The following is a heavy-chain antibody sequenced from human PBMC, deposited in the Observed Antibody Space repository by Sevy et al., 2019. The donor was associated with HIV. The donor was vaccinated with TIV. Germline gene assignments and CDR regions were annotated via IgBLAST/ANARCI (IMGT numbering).Heavy chain of an antibody. J-gene: IGHJ4*02. CDR2: IYYSGST. D-gene: IGHD2-2*01. CDR3: ARDMLGYCSSTSCYAEGYFDY. CDR1: GGSISSYY. Sequence: SETLSLTCTVSGGSISSYYWSWIRQPPGKGLEWIGCIYYSGSTNYNPSLKSRVTISVDTSKNQFSLKLSSVTAADTAVYYCARDMLGYCSSTSCYAEGYFDYWGQGTLVTVSS. V-gene: IGHV4-59*01.